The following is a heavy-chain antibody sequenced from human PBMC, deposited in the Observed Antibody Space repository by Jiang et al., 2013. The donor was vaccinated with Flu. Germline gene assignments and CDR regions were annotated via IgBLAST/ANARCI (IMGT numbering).Heavy chain of an antibody. CDR3: ARGKSSGWTNYFDY. J-gene: IGHJ4*02. Sequence: GSGLVKPSETLSLTCTVSGGSISSYYWSWIRQPPGKGLEWIGYIYYSGSTNYNPSLKSRVTISVDTSKNQFSLKLSSVTAADTAVYYCARGKSSGWTNYFDYWGQGTLVTVS. CDR1: GGSISSYY. D-gene: IGHD6-19*01. CDR2: IYYSGST. V-gene: IGHV4-59*01.